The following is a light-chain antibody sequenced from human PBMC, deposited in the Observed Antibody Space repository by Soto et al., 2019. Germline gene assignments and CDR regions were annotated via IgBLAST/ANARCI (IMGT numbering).Light chain of an antibody. J-gene: IGKJ5*01. CDR3: QQYNSYPIT. CDR1: QSIGSY. Sequence: DIQMTQSPSTLSASVVDRVTITCLASQSIGSYLHWYQQKPGKAPKVLIYDASSLESGVPSRFRGSGSGTEFTLTISSLQPDDFATYYCQQYNSYPITFGQGTRLEIK. CDR2: DAS. V-gene: IGKV1-5*01.